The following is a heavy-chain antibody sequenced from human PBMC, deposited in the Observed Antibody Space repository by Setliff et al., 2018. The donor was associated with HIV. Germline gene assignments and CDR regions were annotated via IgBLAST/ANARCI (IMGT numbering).Heavy chain of an antibody. CDR3: AKVDNGHCDSTSCRDFDY. CDR2: IDPSGDLT. CDR1: GLTLSVYS. Sequence: GGSLRLSCAASGLTLSVYSMSWLRQAPGKGLDWVSAIDPSGDLTYYADSVKGRFTISRDNSKNVLSLQMNSLRAEDTAVYYCAKVDNGHCDSTSCRDFDYWGRGTLVTVSS. J-gene: IGHJ4*02. V-gene: IGHV3-23*01. D-gene: IGHD2-2*03.